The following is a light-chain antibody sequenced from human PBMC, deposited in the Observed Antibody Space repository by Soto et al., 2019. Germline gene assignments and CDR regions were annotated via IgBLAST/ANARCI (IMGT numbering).Light chain of an antibody. J-gene: IGKJ2*01. CDR1: QDIRKS. V-gene: IGKV1-33*01. CDR2: DAS. Sequence: DLQLTQSPSSLSASIGDRVTITCQASQDIRKSLNWYQQRAGKAPNLLIYDASNLETGVPSRFSGSGSGTDLTLTISSLQPEDIATYYCQQYGNLRGYDNLRGYTFGQGTKLQIK. CDR3: QQYGNLRGYDNLRGYT.